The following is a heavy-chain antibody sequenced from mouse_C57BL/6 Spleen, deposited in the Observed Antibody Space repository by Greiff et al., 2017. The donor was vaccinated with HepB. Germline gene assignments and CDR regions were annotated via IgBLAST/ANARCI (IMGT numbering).Heavy chain of an antibody. V-gene: IGHV1-76*01. Sequence: QVQLQQPGAELVRPGASVKLSCKASGYTFTDYYINWVKQRPGQGLEWIARIYPGSGNTYYNEKFKGKATLTADKSSSTAYMQLSSLTSEDSAVYFCAGDDAVVATLSFWVPMGYWGQGTSVTVAS. J-gene: IGHJ4*01. D-gene: IGHD1-1*01. CDR3: AGDDAVVATLSFWVPMGY. CDR2: IYPGSGNT. CDR1: GYTFTDYY.